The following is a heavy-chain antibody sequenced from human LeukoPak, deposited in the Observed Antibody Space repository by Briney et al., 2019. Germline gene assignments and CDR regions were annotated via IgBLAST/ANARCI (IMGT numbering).Heavy chain of an antibody. J-gene: IGHJ6*03. CDR1: GGTFSSYT. V-gene: IGHV1-69*02. Sequence: ASVKVSCKASGGTFSSYTISWVRQAPGQGLEWMGRITPILGIANYAQKFQGRVTITADKSTSTAYMELSSLRSEDTAVYYCARGSYPTDYYYYMDVWGKGTTVTFSS. CDR2: ITPILGIA. CDR3: ARGSYPTDYYYYMDV.